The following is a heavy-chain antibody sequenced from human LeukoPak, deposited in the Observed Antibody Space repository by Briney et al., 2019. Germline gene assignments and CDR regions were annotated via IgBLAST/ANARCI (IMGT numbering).Heavy chain of an antibody. CDR2: INHSGST. CDR1: GGSFSGYY. D-gene: IGHD2-2*01. CDR3: ARSGRKNIVVVPAAKKTFDV. J-gene: IGHJ3*01. V-gene: IGHV4-34*01. Sequence: LETLSLTCAVYGGSFSGYYWSWIRQPPGKGLEWIGEINHSGSTNYNPSLKSRVTISVDTSKNQFSLRLISVTAADTAVYYCARSGRKNIVVVPAAKKTFDVWGQGTMVTVSS.